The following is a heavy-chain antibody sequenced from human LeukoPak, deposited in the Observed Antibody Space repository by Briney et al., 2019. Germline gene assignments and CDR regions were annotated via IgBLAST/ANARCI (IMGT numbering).Heavy chain of an antibody. Sequence: GGSLRLSCAASGFSVRNNYMTWVRQAPGKGLEWVSVITGSGDSTYYADSVKGRFTTSRDNSKNTLYLQMNSLRAEDTAVYYCAKDPNQLPRPGHFDCWGQGTLVTVSS. J-gene: IGHJ4*02. CDR3: AKDPNQLPRPGHFDC. D-gene: IGHD2-2*01. CDR2: ITGSGDST. V-gene: IGHV3-23*01. CDR1: GFSVRNNY.